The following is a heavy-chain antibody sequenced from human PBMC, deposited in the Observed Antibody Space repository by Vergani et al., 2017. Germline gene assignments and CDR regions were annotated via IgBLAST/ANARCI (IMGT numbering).Heavy chain of an antibody. V-gene: IGHV2-5*02. Sequence: QITLKESGPTLVKPTQTLTLPCTFSGFSLSTSGGGVGWIRQPPGKALELLALIYWDDDKRYSPSLKSRLTITKDTSKNQVVLTMTNMDPVDTATYYCARKGRRWEATTFGFWGQGTLVTVSS. CDR2: IYWDDDK. D-gene: IGHD1-26*01. CDR3: ARKGRRWEATTFGF. J-gene: IGHJ4*02. CDR1: GFSLSTSGGG.